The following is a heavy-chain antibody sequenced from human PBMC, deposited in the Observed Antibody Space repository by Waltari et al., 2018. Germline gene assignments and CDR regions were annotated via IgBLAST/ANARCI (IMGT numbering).Heavy chain of an antibody. Sequence: EVRLLELGRGLVQPGGSLRPSCAASGFTLSSSALNWVRHGPGKGLEWVAGISGSGGGTHYADSVKGRFTISRDNSKNTLYLQMNSLRAGDTAVYYCAKDRRYISSWSTVFDIWGQGTMVTVSS. J-gene: IGHJ3*02. CDR2: ISGSGGGT. CDR3: AKDRRYISSWSTVFDI. V-gene: IGHV3-23*01. D-gene: IGHD6-13*01. CDR1: GFTLSSSA.